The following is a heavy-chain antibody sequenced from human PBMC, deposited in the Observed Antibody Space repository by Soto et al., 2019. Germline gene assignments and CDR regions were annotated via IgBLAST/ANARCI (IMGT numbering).Heavy chain of an antibody. Sequence: GASVKVSCKASGGTFSSYAISWVRQAPGQGLEWMGGIIPIFGTANYAQKFQGRVTITADESTSTAYMELSSLRSEDTAVYYCAKDGAWDGSGRYSHFYYMDVWGKGTTVTV. CDR2: IIPIFGTA. V-gene: IGHV1-69*13. D-gene: IGHD3-10*01. CDR1: GGTFSSYA. J-gene: IGHJ6*03. CDR3: AKDGAWDGSGRYSHFYYMDV.